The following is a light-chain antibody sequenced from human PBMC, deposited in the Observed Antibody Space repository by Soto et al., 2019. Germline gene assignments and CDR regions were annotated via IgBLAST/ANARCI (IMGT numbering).Light chain of an antibody. CDR1: SSNIGSNY. CDR2: RNN. V-gene: IGLV1-47*01. Sequence: QSVLTQPPSASGTPGQRVTISCPGSSSNIGSNYVYWYQQLPGTAPKLLIYRNNQRPSGVPDRFSGSKSGTSAPLAISGLRSEDEADYYCAAWDDSAYVFGTGTKVTVL. CDR3: AAWDDSAYV. J-gene: IGLJ1*01.